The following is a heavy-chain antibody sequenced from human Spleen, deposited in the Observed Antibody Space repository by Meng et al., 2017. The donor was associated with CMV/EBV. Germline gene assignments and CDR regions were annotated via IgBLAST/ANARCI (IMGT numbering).Heavy chain of an antibody. D-gene: IGHD3-3*01. J-gene: IGHJ6*02. CDR2: IYSGGIT. Sequence: SSNYMSWVRQAPGKGLEWVSVIYSGGITYYADSVKGRFTISRDNSKNTLYLQMNSLRAEDTAVYYCARQLDITVFGVLRPYYAMDVWGQGTTVTVSS. CDR3: ARQLDITVFGVLRPYYAMDV. CDR1: SSNY. V-gene: IGHV3-66*02.